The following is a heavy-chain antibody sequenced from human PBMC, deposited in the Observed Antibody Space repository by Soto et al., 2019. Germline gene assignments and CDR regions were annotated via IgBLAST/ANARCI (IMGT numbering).Heavy chain of an antibody. V-gene: IGHV1-8*01. J-gene: IGHJ6*03. CDR3: ARNGYSNYGFFRYYYYYMDV. Sequence: ASVKVSCKASGYTFTSYDINWVRQATGQGLEWMGWMNPNSGNTGYAQKFQGRVTMTRNTSISTAYMELSSLRSEDTAVYYCARNGYSNYGFFRYYYYYMDVWGKGTTVT. D-gene: IGHD4-4*01. CDR1: GYTFTSYD. CDR2: MNPNSGNT.